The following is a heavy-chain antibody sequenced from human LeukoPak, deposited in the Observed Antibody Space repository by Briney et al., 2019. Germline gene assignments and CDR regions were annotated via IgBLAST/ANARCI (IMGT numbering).Heavy chain of an antibody. CDR1: RFMFSTYS. J-gene: IGHJ6*02. CDR2: IKGDETEK. Sequence: GGSLRLSCAASRFMFSTYSMTWVRRAPGKGLEWVAFIKGDETEKHYVDSLKGRFTISRDNAENSLSLQMNSLTVEDTAVYFCARGRFFYGWGIDVWGQGTTVIVSS. CDR3: ARGRFFYGWGIDV. D-gene: IGHD3-10*01. V-gene: IGHV3-7*01.